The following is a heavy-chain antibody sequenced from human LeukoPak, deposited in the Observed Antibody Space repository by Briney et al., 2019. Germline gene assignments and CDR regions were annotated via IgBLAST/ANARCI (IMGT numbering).Heavy chain of an antibody. J-gene: IGHJ4*02. V-gene: IGHV3-30*04. CDR1: GFTFSSYA. Sequence: GGSLRLSCAASGFTFSSYAMHWVRQAPGKGLEWVAVISYDGSNKYYADSVKGRFTISRDNSKNTLYLQMNSLRAEDTAVYYCARDKSLSGSNYFYWGQGTLVTVSS. CDR3: ARDKSLSGSNYFY. CDR2: ISYDGSNK. D-gene: IGHD1-26*01.